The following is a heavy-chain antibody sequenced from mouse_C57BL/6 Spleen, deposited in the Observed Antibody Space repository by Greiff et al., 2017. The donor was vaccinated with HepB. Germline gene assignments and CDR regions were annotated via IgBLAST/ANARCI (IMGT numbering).Heavy chain of an antibody. D-gene: IGHD1-1*01. CDR3: ARDPYGRGSWFAY. V-gene: IGHV1-53*01. J-gene: IGHJ3*01. CDR2: INPSNGGT. CDR1: GYTFTSYW. Sequence: QVHVKQPGTELVKPGASVKLSCKASGYTFTSYWMHWVKQRPGQGLEWIGNINPSNGGTNYNEKFKSKATLTVDKSSSTAYMQLSSLTSEDSAVYYCARDPYGRGSWFAYWGQGTLVTVSA.